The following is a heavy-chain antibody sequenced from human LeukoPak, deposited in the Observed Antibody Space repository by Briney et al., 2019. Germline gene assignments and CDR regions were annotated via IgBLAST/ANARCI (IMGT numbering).Heavy chain of an antibody. J-gene: IGHJ4*02. CDR2: ISSSGSTI. Sequence: AGGSLRLSCAASGFTFSSYEMNWVRQAPGKGLEWVSYISSSGSTIYYAAPVKGRFTISRDNAKNSLYLQMNSLRAEDTAVYYCARDGKGRNRIGYYFDYWGQGTLVTVSS. V-gene: IGHV3-48*03. CDR3: ARDGKGRNRIGYYFDY. D-gene: IGHD3-10*01. CDR1: GFTFSSYE.